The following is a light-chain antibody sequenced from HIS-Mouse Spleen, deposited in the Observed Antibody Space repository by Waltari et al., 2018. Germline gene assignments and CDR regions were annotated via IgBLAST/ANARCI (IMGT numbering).Light chain of an antibody. CDR3: SSYTSSSTLV. J-gene: IGLJ3*02. CDR1: RSDVGGYNY. V-gene: IGLV2-14*03. CDR2: DVS. Sequence: QSALPQPASVSGSPGPSITISCTGTRSDVGGYNYVPWYQQHPGKAPKLMIYDVSNRPSGVSNRFSGSKSGNTASLTISGLQAEDEADYYCSSYTSSSTLVFGGGTKLTVL.